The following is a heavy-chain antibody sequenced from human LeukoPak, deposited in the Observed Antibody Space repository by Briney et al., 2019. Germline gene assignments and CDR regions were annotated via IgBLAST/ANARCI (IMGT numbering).Heavy chain of an antibody. CDR3: ARGGWFHDR. V-gene: IGHV4-59*01. J-gene: IGHJ5*02. Sequence: SETLSLTCSVSNGSISTTYWSWIRQPPGKGLEWIGNIHYSGNTNYNSSLKSRVTISVDTSKNQFSLKMISVTTADTAVYFCARGGWFHDRWGQGTLVTVSS. D-gene: IGHD6-19*01. CDR2: IHYSGNT. CDR1: NGSISTTY.